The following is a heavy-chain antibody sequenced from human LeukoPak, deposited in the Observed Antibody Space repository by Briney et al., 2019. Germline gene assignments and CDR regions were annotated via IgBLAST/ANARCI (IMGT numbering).Heavy chain of an antibody. D-gene: IGHD2-15*01. J-gene: IGHJ6*04. CDR3: AKGGSCYSCYYYYGMDV. Sequence: PGGSLRLSCAASGFTFSSYAMSWVRQAPGKGLEWVSAISGSGGSTYYADSVKGRFTISRDNSKNTLYLQMNSLRAEDTAVYYCAKGGSCYSCYYYYGMDVWGKGTTVTVSS. CDR2: ISGSGGST. CDR1: GFTFSSYA. V-gene: IGHV3-23*01.